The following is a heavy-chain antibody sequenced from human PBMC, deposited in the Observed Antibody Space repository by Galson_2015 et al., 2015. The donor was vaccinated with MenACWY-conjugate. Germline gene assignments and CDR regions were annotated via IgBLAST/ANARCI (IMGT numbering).Heavy chain of an antibody. CDR1: GFSFSTYA. D-gene: IGHD4-23*01. CDR3: AGGNGQYWYFDL. Sequence: SLRLSCAASGFSFSTYAVNWVRQAPGKGLEWVSSINGGTTSIFFYGDSVKGRFTISRDNSKKTVYLQMNSLRDEDTAVYYCAGGNGQYWYFDLWGRGTLVTVSS. CDR2: INGGTTSI. J-gene: IGHJ2*01. V-gene: IGHV3-23*01.